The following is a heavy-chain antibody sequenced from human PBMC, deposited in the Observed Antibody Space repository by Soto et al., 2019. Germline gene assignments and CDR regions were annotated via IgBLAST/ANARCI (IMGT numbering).Heavy chain of an antibody. CDR1: GFTFSNAW. D-gene: IGHD3-10*01. J-gene: IGHJ4*02. CDR2: IKSKTDGGTT. V-gene: IGHV3-15*07. Sequence: GGSLRLSCAASGFTFSNAWMNWVRQAPGKGLEWVGRIKSKTDGGTTDYAAPVKGRFTISRDDSKNTLYLQMNSLKTEDTAVYYCTTGTPIWFGEFRRDYWGQGTLVTVSS. CDR3: TTGTPIWFGEFRRDY.